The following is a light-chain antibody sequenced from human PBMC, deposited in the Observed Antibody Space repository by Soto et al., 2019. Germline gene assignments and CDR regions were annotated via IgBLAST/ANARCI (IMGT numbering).Light chain of an antibody. Sequence: QSVLTQPASVSGSPGQSITISCTGTSSDVGKYNYVSWYQQHPAKAPKLMIFEVSNRPSGVSNRFSGSKSGNTASLTISGLQAEDEAEYYCSSYTGSSINAVVFGGGTKVTGL. V-gene: IGLV2-14*01. CDR3: SSYTGSSINAVV. J-gene: IGLJ2*01. CDR2: EVS. CDR1: SSDVGKYNY.